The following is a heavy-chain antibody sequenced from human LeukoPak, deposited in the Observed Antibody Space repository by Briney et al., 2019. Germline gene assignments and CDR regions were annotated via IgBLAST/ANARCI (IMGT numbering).Heavy chain of an antibody. CDR3: ARSRVTGPIDY. CDR2: IYHSGST. Sequence: NTSETLSLTCTVSGYSISSGYYWGWIRQPPGKGLEWIGSIYHSGSTYYNPSLKSRVTISVDTSKNQFSLKLSSVTAADTAVYYSARSRVTGPIDYWGQGTLVTVSS. V-gene: IGHV4-38-2*02. J-gene: IGHJ4*02. D-gene: IGHD2-21*02. CDR1: GYSISSGYY.